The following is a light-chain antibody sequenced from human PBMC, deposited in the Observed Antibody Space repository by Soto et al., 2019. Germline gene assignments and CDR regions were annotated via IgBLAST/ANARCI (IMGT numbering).Light chain of an antibody. J-gene: IGKJ1*01. CDR2: DAS. Sequence: EIVLTQSPATLSLSPGERATLSCRASQSVSSYLAWYQQKPGQAPRLLIYDASNRATGIPARFSGSGSGTDFTLTISSLDPEDFVVYYCQQRGNWPWTFGQGTKVEI. V-gene: IGKV3-11*01. CDR1: QSVSSY. CDR3: QQRGNWPWT.